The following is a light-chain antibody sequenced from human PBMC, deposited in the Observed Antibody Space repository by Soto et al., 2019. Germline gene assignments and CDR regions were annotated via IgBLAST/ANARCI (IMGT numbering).Light chain of an antibody. CDR3: QQSSSTPLT. J-gene: IGKJ4*01. CDR2: AAS. CDR1: QSISTY. Sequence: DIQMTQSPSSLSASVGDRVTTTCRASQSISTYLSWYQQIIGKAPKLLIYAASSLQSGVPSRFSGSGSGTYFTLTISSLQPEDFATYYCQQSSSTPLTFGGGTQVDIK. V-gene: IGKV1-39*01.